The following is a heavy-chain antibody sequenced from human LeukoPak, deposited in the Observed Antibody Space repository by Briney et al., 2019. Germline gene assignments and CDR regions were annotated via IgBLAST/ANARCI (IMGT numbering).Heavy chain of an antibody. V-gene: IGHV3-7*01. Sequence: PGGSLRLSCAASGFNFNTYWMSWVRQAPGKGLEWVANIKQDGSEKFYGDSTKGRFTISRDNSKNSLYLQMNSLRAEDTAVYYCAREGVVKRYAFDIWGQGTMVTVSS. J-gene: IGHJ3*02. CDR2: IKQDGSEK. CDR1: GFNFNTYW. CDR3: AREGVVKRYAFDI. D-gene: IGHD2-21*01.